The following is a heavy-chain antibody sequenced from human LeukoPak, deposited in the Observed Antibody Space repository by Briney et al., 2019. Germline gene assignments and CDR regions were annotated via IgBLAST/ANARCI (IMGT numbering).Heavy chain of an antibody. Sequence: PGGSLRLSCAASGFTFSSYSMNWVRQAPGKGPEWVSYIISSSSSMYYADSVKGRFTISRDNAENSLFLQMNSLRAEDTAVYYCARHGSSWPYYFDYWGQGTLVAVSS. D-gene: IGHD6-13*01. CDR3: ARHGSSWPYYFDY. CDR1: GFTFSSYS. J-gene: IGHJ4*02. V-gene: IGHV3-48*01. CDR2: IISSSSSM.